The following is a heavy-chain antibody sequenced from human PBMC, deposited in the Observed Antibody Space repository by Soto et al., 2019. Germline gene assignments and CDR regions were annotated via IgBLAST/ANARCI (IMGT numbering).Heavy chain of an antibody. V-gene: IGHV6-1*01. CDR2: TYYRSKWYN. D-gene: IGHD6-13*01. J-gene: IGHJ4*02. CDR3: ARGYRSSSDY. Sequence: SQTLSPTCVISGDSVSSNSAAWNWIRQSPSRGLEWLGRTYYRSKWYNDYAVSVKSRITINPDTSKNQFSLHLKSVTPEDTAVDYGARGYRSSSDYLGQGTLVTV. CDR1: GDSVSSNSAA.